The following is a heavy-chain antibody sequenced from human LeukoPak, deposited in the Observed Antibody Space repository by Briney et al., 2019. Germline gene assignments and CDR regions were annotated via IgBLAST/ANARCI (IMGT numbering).Heavy chain of an antibody. D-gene: IGHD3-22*01. CDR1: GFTVSSNY. V-gene: IGHV3-53*01. CDR2: IYSGGST. J-gene: IGHJ3*02. Sequence: PGGSLRLSCAASGFTVSSNYMSWVRQAPGKGLEWVSVIYSGGSTYYADSVKGRFTISRDNSKNTLYLQMNSLRAEDTAVYYCARDGYYYDSSGQNAFDIWGQGTMVTVSS. CDR3: ARDGYYYDSSGQNAFDI.